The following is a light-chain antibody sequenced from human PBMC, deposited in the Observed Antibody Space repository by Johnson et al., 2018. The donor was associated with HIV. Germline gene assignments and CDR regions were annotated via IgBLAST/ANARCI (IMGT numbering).Light chain of an antibody. CDR2: DNN. V-gene: IGLV1-51*01. J-gene: IGLJ1*01. CDR3: GTWDSSLRAPYV. Sequence: QSVLTQPPSVSAAPGQKVTISCSTNSSNFGNDYVSWYQQLPGTAPKLLIYDNNKRPSGIPDRFSGSKSGTSATLGITGLQTGDEADYYCGTWDSSLRAPYVVGTGTKVTGL. CDR1: SSNFGNDY.